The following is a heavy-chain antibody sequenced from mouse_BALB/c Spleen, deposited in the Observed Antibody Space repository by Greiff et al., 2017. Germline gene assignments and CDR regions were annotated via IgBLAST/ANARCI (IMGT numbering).Heavy chain of an antibody. J-gene: IGHJ1*01. V-gene: IGHV5-6-3*01. Sequence: EVHLVESGGGLVQPGGSLKLSCAASGFTFSSYGMSWVRQTPDKRLELVATINSNGGSTYYPDSVKGRFTISRDNAKNTLYLQMSSLKSEDTAMYYCARVTTVVASRYFDVWGAGTTVTVSS. CDR1: GFTFSSYG. CDR3: ARVTTVVASRYFDV. CDR2: INSNGGST. D-gene: IGHD1-1*01.